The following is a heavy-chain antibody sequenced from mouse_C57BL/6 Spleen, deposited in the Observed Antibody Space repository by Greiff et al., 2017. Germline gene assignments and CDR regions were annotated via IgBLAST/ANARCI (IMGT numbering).Heavy chain of an antibody. D-gene: IGHD1-1*01. CDR1: GYAFSSSW. Sequence: QVQLKESGPELVKPGASVKISCKASGYAFSSSWMNWVKQRPGKGLEWIGRIYPGDGDTNYNGKFKGKATRTADQSSSTAYMQLSSLTSEDSAVYFCARAYGSSPWFAYWGQGTLVTVSA. J-gene: IGHJ3*01. CDR2: IYPGDGDT. CDR3: ARAYGSSPWFAY. V-gene: IGHV1-82*01.